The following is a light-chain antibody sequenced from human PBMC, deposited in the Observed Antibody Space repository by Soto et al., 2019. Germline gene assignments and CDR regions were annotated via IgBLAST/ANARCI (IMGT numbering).Light chain of an antibody. V-gene: IGLV2-8*01. J-gene: IGLJ1*01. CDR1: SSDDGGYNY. CDR2: EVN. Sequence: QSVLTQPPSASGSPGQSGAISCTGTSSDDGGYNYVSWYQQHPGKAPKLMIYEVNKRPSGVPDRFSGSKSGNTASLTVSGLQAEDEADYYCSSYAGSSNVFGTGTKLTVL. CDR3: SSYAGSSNV.